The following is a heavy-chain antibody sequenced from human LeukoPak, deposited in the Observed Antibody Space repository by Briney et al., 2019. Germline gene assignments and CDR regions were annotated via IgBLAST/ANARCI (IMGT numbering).Heavy chain of an antibody. CDR3: ARDGIAAAGTEYFDY. V-gene: IGHV4-34*01. D-gene: IGHD6-13*01. CDR1: GGSFSGYY. J-gene: IGHJ4*02. Sequence: SETLSLTCAVYGGSFSGYYWSWIRQPPGKGLEWIGEINHSGSTNYNPSLKSRVTISVDTSKNQFSLKLSSVTAADTAVYYCARDGIAAAGTEYFDYWGQGTLVTVSS. CDR2: INHSGST.